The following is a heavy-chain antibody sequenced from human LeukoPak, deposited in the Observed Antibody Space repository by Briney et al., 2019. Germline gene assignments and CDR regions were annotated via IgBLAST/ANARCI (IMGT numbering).Heavy chain of an antibody. CDR3: ARDRDIVVVGGANYYYYYYMDV. CDR2: ISYDGSNK. V-gene: IGHV3-30-3*01. Sequence: GGSLRLSCAASGFTFSSYAMHWVRQAPGKGLEWVAVISYDGSNKYYADSVKGRFTISRDNPKNTLYLQMNSLRAEDTAVYYCARDRDIVVVGGANYYYYYYMDVWGKGTTVTVSS. J-gene: IGHJ6*03. D-gene: IGHD2-2*01. CDR1: GFTFSSYA.